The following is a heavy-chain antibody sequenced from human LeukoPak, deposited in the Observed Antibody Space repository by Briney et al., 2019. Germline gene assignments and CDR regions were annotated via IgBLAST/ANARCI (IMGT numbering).Heavy chain of an antibody. Sequence: GGSLRLSCAASGFTFSSYAMHWVRQAPGKGLEWVAVISYDGSNKYYADSVKGRFTISRDNSKNTLYLQMNSLRAEDTAVYYCAKDQGGALDYWGQGTLVTVSS. CDR1: GFTFSSYA. D-gene: IGHD3-16*01. CDR3: AKDQGGALDY. V-gene: IGHV3-30-3*01. CDR2: ISYDGSNK. J-gene: IGHJ4*02.